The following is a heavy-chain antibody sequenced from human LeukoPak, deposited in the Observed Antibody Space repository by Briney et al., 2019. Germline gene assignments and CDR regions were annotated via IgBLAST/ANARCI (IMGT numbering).Heavy chain of an antibody. CDR1: GYTFTSYD. V-gene: IGHV1-8*01. D-gene: IGHD6-13*01. J-gene: IGHJ4*02. Sequence: ASVTVSRKASGYTFTSYDINWVRQATGQGLEWMGWMNPNSGNTGYAQKFQGRVTMTRNTSISTAYMELSSLRSEDTAVYYCARGTAAAGSYFDYWGQGTLVTVSS. CDR3: ARGTAAAGSYFDY. CDR2: MNPNSGNT.